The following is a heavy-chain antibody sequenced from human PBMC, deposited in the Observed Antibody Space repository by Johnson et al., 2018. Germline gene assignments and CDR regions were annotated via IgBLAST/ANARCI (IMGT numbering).Heavy chain of an antibody. D-gene: IGHD3-22*01. CDR1: GFTFSSYA. J-gene: IGHJ3*02. CDR2: ISYDGSNK. V-gene: IGHV3-30-3*01. Sequence: QVQLVESGGGVVQPGRSLRLSCAASGFTFSSYAMHWVRQAPGKGLEWVAVISYDGSNKYYADSVKGRFTISRDNSKNTLYLQMNSLRAEDTAVYYCARDVPMYYYDSSGYNAFDIWGQGTMVTVSS. CDR3: ARDVPMYYYDSSGYNAFDI.